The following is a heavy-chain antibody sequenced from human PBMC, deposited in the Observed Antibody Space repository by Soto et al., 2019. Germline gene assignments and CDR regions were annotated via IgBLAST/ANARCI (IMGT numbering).Heavy chain of an antibody. D-gene: IGHD6-13*01. Sequence: PGESLKISCKGSGYSFTSYWIGWVRQMPGKGLEWMGIIYPGDSDTRYSPSFQGQVTISADKSISTAYLQWSSLKASDTVMYYCARQSAAAGTWGYFDYWGQGTLVTVSS. V-gene: IGHV5-51*01. CDR1: GYSFTSYW. CDR2: IYPGDSDT. CDR3: ARQSAAAGTWGYFDY. J-gene: IGHJ4*02.